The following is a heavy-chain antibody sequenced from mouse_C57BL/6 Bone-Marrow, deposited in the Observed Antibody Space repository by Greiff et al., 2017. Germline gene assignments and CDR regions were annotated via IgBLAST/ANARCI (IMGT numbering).Heavy chain of an antibody. D-gene: IGHD2-5*01. J-gene: IGHJ3*01. CDR2: ISDGGSYT. CDR1: GFTFSSYA. Sequence: EVMLVESGGGLVKPGGSLKLSCAASGFTFSSYAMSWVRQTPEKRLEWVATISDGGSYTYYPDNVKGRFTISRDNAKNNLYLQRSHLKSEDTAMYYCASPSYYSNGWVALFAYWGQGTLVTVSA. V-gene: IGHV5-4*03. CDR3: ASPSYYSNGWVALFAY.